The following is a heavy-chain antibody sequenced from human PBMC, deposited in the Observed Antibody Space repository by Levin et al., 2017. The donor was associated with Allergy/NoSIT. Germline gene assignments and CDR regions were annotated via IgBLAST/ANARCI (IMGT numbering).Heavy chain of an antibody. CDR1: GGSISSYY. D-gene: IGHD3-22*01. Sequence: GSLRLSCTVSGGSISSYYWSWIRQPPGKGLEWIGYIYYSGSTNYNPSLKSRVTISVDTSKNQFSLKLSSVTAADTAVYYCARDHDSSGLDYWGQGTLVTVSS. CDR2: IYYSGST. CDR3: ARDHDSSGLDY. J-gene: IGHJ4*02. V-gene: IGHV4-59*01.